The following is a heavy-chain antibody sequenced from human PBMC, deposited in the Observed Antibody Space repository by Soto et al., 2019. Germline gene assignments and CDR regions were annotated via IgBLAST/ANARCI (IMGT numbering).Heavy chain of an antibody. CDR2: MLYSGLT. CDR3: APLSVSLSGPYGIHV. D-gene: IGHD2-15*01. J-gene: IGHJ6*02. V-gene: IGHV4-39*01. Sequence: PSETLSLTCSVSGYSVSSSDYYWAWIRQPPGKGLEWIGSMLYSGLTYYNPSLKSRVTLSVDTSKNQFSVRLNSVTASYTAVYYCAPLSVSLSGPYGIHVWGQGTTVTVSS. CDR1: GYSVSSSDYY.